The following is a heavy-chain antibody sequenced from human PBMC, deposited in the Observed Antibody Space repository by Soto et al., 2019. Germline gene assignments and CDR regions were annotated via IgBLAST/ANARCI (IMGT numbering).Heavy chain of an antibody. J-gene: IGHJ4*02. CDR2: IDPSDSYT. V-gene: IGHV5-10-1*01. Sequence: EVQLVQSGADVKKPGESLRISCKGSGYSFTNYWINWVRQMPGKGLEWMGRIDPSDSYTNYSPSFQGHVTISTDKSITTAYLQWSSLKASDTAIYYCARQVVPSAQFDYWGQGTLVTVS. D-gene: IGHD2-15*01. CDR3: ARQVVPSAQFDY. CDR1: GYSFTNYW.